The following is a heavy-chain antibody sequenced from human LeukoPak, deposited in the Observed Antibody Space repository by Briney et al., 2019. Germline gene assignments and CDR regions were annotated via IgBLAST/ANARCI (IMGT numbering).Heavy chain of an antibody. Sequence: GESLKISCKGSGYSFTSYWISWVRQMPGKGLEWMGRIDPSDSYTNYSPSFQGHVTFSADKSISTAYLQWSSLKASDTAMYYCAILVVPAAWTNYYYHYGMDVWGKGTTVTVSS. D-gene: IGHD2-2*01. J-gene: IGHJ6*04. CDR2: IDPSDSYT. CDR1: GYSFTSYW. V-gene: IGHV5-10-1*01. CDR3: AILVVPAAWTNYYYHYGMDV.